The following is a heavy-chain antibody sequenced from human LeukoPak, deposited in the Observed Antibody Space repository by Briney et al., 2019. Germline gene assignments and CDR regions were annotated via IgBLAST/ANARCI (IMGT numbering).Heavy chain of an antibody. CDR2: INHSGST. CDR3: ARRIAMVRGRGWFDP. J-gene: IGHJ5*02. V-gene: IGHV4-34*01. Sequence: PSETLSLTCAVYGGSFSGYYWSWIRQPPGKGLEWIGEINHSGSTNYNPSLKSRVTISVDTSKNQFSLKLSSVTAADTAVYYCARRIAMVRGRGWFDPWGQGTLVTVSS. CDR1: GGSFSGYY. D-gene: IGHD3-10*01.